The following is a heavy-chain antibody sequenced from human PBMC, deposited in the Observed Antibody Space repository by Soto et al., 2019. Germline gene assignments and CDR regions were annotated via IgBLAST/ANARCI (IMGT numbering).Heavy chain of an antibody. D-gene: IGHD3-16*01. J-gene: IGHJ4*02. Sequence: EVQLVESGGGLIQPGGSLRLSCAVSGFTVSNNYMSWVRQAPGKGLEGVSVIYSGGYTAYGDSVKGRFTISRDNSKNTHYFKKNSRGAHDPGVYLGGGHPGGGGYWGQGTLVTVSS. CDR3: GGHPGGGGY. V-gene: IGHV3-53*01. CDR2: IYSGGYT. CDR1: GFTVSNNY.